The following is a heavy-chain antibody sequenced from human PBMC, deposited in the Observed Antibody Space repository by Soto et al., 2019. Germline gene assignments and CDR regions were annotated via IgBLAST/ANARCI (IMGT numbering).Heavy chain of an antibody. V-gene: IGHV3-48*02. D-gene: IGHD6-19*01. CDR1: GFTFSSYS. CDR3: VRDGSGNLYLNWFDP. Sequence: VGSLRLSCAASGFTFSSYSMNWVRQAPGKGLEWISYISSHSSTLYYADSVKGRFTTSRDNAGKSLYLQMNSLRDEDTAVYYCVRDGSGNLYLNWFDPWGQGTLVTVSS. J-gene: IGHJ5*02. CDR2: ISSHSSTL.